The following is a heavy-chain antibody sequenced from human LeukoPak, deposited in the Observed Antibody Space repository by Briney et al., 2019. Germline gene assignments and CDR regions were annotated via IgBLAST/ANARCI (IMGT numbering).Heavy chain of an antibody. CDR1: GFTFSSYA. CDR2: ISSNGGST. Sequence: PGGSLRLSCSASGFTFSSYAMYWVRQAPGKGREYVSGISSNGGSTYYADSVKGRFTISRDNSKNTLYLQMSSLRAEDTAVYYCVKITSSSGGDYWGQGTLVTVSS. D-gene: IGHD6-19*01. V-gene: IGHV3-64D*09. CDR3: VKITSSSGGDY. J-gene: IGHJ4*02.